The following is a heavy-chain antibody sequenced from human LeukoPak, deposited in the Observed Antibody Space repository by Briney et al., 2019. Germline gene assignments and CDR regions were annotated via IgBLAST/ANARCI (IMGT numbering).Heavy chain of an antibody. V-gene: IGHV3-23*01. Sequence: PGGTLRLSCTASGFTFSNHGMSWVRQAPGKGLEWVSAASGSGESTHYADSVRGRFTVSRDNSKKTVYLQMNSLRSEDTAVYYCARDGQWLVGDDAFDIWGQGTMVTVSS. J-gene: IGHJ3*02. CDR3: ARDGQWLVGDDAFDI. D-gene: IGHD6-19*01. CDR1: GFTFSNHG. CDR2: ASGSGEST.